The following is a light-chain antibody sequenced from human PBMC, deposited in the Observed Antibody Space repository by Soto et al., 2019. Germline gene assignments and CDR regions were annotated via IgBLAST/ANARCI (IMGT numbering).Light chain of an antibody. Sequence: QSVLTQPPSASETPGQRVTISCSGSSSNIGSNTVNWYQQLPGTAPKLLIYNSNQRPSGVPDRFSGSKSGTSASLAISGLQSEDEADYYCAAWDVSLNGPIFGGGTQLTVL. CDR1: SSNIGSNT. J-gene: IGLJ2*01. V-gene: IGLV1-44*01. CDR3: AAWDVSLNGPI. CDR2: NSN.